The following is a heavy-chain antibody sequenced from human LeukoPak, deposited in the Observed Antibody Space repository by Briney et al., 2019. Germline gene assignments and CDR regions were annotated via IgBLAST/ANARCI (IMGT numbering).Heavy chain of an antibody. CDR3: ARAREGSNDAFDI. Sequence: ASVKVSCKASGYTFTSYDINWVRQATGQGLEWMGWMNPNSGNTGYAQKLQGRVTMTTDTSTSTAYMELRSLRSDDTAVYYCARAREGSNDAFDIWGQGTMVTVSS. J-gene: IGHJ3*02. V-gene: IGHV1-8*01. CDR1: GYTFTSYD. CDR2: MNPNSGNT. D-gene: IGHD1-26*01.